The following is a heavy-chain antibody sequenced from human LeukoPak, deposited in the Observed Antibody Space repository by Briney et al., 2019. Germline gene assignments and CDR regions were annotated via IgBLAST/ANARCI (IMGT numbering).Heavy chain of an antibody. D-gene: IGHD4/OR15-4a*01. CDR1: GFSVSDSY. V-gene: IGHV3-11*01. J-gene: IGHJ4*02. CDR3: GRDADYGDPY. CDR2: ITSSGTTT. Sequence: GGSLRLSCSASGFSVSDSYMSWFRLSPEKGLEWIAYITSSGTTTEYADSVKGRFTISRVNAKNSLYLQMSSLRPEDTAVYYCGRDADYGDPYWGQGTLVTVSS.